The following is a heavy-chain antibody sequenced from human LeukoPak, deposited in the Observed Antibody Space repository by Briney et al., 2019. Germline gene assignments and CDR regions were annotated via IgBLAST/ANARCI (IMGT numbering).Heavy chain of an antibody. Sequence: SQTLSLTCAISGDSFSSNSAGWNCIRQSPSRGLEWLVRTYYRSKWYNNYAVSVKSRITINPDTSKNQFSLQLNSVTPEDTAVYYCARAYYGGNEERFDYWGQGTLVTVSS. V-gene: IGHV6-1*01. CDR1: GDSFSSNSAG. J-gene: IGHJ4*02. CDR3: ARAYYGGNEERFDY. CDR2: TYYRSKWYN. D-gene: IGHD4-23*01.